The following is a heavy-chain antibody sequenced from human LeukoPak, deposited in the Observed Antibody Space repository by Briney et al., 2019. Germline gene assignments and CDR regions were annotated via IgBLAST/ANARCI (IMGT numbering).Heavy chain of an antibody. J-gene: IGHJ4*02. Sequence: SETLSLTCTVSGGSISSYYWSWVRQPAGKGLEWIGRIYTSGSTNYNPSLKSRVTMSVDTSKNQSSLKLSSVTAADTAVYYCAGYDSSGYYYPSFDYWGQGTLVTVSS. CDR1: GGSISSYY. CDR2: IYTSGST. D-gene: IGHD3-22*01. CDR3: AGYDSSGYYYPSFDY. V-gene: IGHV4-4*07.